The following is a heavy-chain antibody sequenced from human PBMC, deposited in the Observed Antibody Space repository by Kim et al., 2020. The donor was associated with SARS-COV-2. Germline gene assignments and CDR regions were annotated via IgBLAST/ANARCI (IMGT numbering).Heavy chain of an antibody. D-gene: IGHD3-16*01. CDR1: GGSISSYY. J-gene: IGHJ6*02. CDR3: ARGSYANGMDV. Sequence: SETLSLTCTVSGGSISSYYWSWIRQPPGKGLEWIGYIYYSGSTNYNPSLKSRVTISVDTSKNQFSLKLSSVTAADTAVYYCARGSYANGMDVWGQGTTVTVSS. CDR2: IYYSGST. V-gene: IGHV4-59*01.